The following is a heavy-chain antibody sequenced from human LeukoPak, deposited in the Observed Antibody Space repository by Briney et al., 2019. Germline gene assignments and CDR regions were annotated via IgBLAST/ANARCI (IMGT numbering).Heavy chain of an antibody. Sequence: GGSLRLSCVVSGFTFSSHAMSWVRQAPGKGLEWVAVISYDGSNKYYADSVKGRFTISRDNSKNTLYLQMNSLRAEDTAVYYCARVDYDFWSGYFHDYYYYYGMDVWGQGTTVTVSS. CDR1: GFTFSSHA. J-gene: IGHJ6*02. V-gene: IGHV3-30-3*01. CDR2: ISYDGSNK. CDR3: ARVDYDFWSGYFHDYYYYYGMDV. D-gene: IGHD3-3*01.